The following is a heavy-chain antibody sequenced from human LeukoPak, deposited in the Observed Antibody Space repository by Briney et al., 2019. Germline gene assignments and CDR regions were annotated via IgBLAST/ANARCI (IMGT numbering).Heavy chain of an antibody. V-gene: IGHV3-21*01. D-gene: IGHD6-19*01. CDR1: GFTFSSYS. CDR2: ISSSSSYI. Sequence: GGSLRLSCAASGFTFSSYSMNWVRQAPGKGLEWVSSISSSSSYIYYADSVKGRFTISRDNSKTTLHLQMNSLRADDTAVYYCARVRRSGWYYFDYWGQGTLVTVSS. CDR3: ARVRRSGWYYFDY. J-gene: IGHJ4*02.